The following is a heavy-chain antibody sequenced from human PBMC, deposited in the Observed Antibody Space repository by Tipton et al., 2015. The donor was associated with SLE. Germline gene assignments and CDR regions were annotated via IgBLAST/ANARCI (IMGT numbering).Heavy chain of an antibody. Sequence: QLVQSGAEVKKPGASVKVSCKASGYTFTSYAISWVRQAPGQGLEWMGGIIPIFGTANYAQKFQGRVTITADESTSTAYMELSSLRSEDTAVYYCVAGYCSSTSCSYFDYWGQGTLVTVSS. D-gene: IGHD2-2*01. CDR2: IIPIFGTA. V-gene: IGHV1-69*01. CDR3: VAGYCSSTSCSYFDY. J-gene: IGHJ4*02. CDR1: GYTFTSYA.